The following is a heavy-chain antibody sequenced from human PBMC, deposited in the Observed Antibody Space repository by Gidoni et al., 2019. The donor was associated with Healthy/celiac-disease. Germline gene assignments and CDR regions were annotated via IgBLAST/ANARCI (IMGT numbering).Heavy chain of an antibody. J-gene: IGHJ5*02. V-gene: IGHV1-69*06. Sequence: QVQLVQSGAEVKKPGSSVKVTCKASGGTFSSYAISWVRQAPGQGLEWMGGIIPIFGTANYAQKFQGRVTITADKSTSTAYMELSSLRSEDTAVYYCARGGKRGSGSYSPPQLQKIGYWFDPWGQGTLVTVSS. D-gene: IGHD3-10*01. CDR2: IIPIFGTA. CDR1: GGTFSSYA. CDR3: ARGGKRGSGSYSPPQLQKIGYWFDP.